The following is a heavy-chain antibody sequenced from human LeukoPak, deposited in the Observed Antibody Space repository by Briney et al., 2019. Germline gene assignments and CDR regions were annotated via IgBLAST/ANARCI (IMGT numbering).Heavy chain of an antibody. D-gene: IGHD5-18*01. CDR3: ARDRGYSITFDY. Sequence: ASVKVSCKASGGTFSSYAISWVRQAPGQGLEWMGRIIPIFGTANYAQKFQGRVTITADKSTSTAYMELSSLRSEDTAGYYCARDRGYSITFDYWGQGTLVTVSS. J-gene: IGHJ4*02. CDR1: GGTFSSYA. V-gene: IGHV1-69*06. CDR2: IIPIFGTA.